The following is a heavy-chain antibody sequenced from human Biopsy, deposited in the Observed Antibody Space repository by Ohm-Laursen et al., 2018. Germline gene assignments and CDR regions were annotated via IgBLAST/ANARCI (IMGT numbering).Heavy chain of an antibody. V-gene: IGHV1-18*01. J-gene: IGHJ5*02. CDR1: GYTFTSYG. CDR3: ARDGTNSGPQSYWFDP. Sequence: GATVKISCKASGYTFTSYGISWVRQAPGQGLEWMGWINTYNGNTNYAQNLQGRVTMTTDTSTSTAYMELRSLRSDDTAVYYCARDGTNSGPQSYWFDPWGQGTLVTVSS. CDR2: INTYNGNT. D-gene: IGHD7-27*01.